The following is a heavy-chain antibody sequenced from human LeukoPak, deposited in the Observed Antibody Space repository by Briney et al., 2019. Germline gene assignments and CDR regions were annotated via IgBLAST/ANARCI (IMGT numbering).Heavy chain of an antibody. CDR1: GGSISSSSYY. Sequence: PSETLSLTCTVSGGSISSSSYYWGWIRQPPGKGLEWIGSIYYSGSTYYNPSLKSRVTISVDTSKNQFSLKLSSVTAADTAVYYCARAWDYYDSSIPYYFDYWGQGTLVTVSS. V-gene: IGHV4-39*07. CDR2: IYYSGST. D-gene: IGHD3-22*01. CDR3: ARAWDYYDSSIPYYFDY. J-gene: IGHJ4*02.